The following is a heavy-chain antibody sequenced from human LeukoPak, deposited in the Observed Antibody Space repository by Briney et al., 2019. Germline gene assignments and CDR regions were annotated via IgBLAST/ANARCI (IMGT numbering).Heavy chain of an antibody. V-gene: IGHV1-46*01. D-gene: IGHD3-22*01. CDR1: GYTFTSYY. CDR2: INPSGGST. J-gene: IGHJ4*02. CDR3: ARDTGDSSGYYIYKYFDY. Sequence: ASVKVSCKASGYTFTSYYMHWLRQAPGQGLEWMGIINPSGGSTSYAQKFQGRVTITRDTSTSTVYMELSSLRSEDTAVYYCARDTGDSSGYYIYKYFDYWGQGTLVTVSS.